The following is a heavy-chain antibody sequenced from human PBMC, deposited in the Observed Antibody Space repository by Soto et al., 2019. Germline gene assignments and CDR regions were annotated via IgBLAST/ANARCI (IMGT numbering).Heavy chain of an antibody. V-gene: IGHV3-66*01. CDR2: IHTGGGA. J-gene: IGHJ4*02. CDR3: ARDSYSVY. CDR1: GFIVSTSY. Sequence: EVQLVESGGGFVQPGGSLRLSCAASGFIVSTSYMNWVRQAPGKGLEWVSVIHTGGGAYYADSVKGRFIISRDDSKNTVYLQMNSLRAEDTAVYYCARDSYSVYWGQGTLVTVSS. D-gene: IGHD1-26*01.